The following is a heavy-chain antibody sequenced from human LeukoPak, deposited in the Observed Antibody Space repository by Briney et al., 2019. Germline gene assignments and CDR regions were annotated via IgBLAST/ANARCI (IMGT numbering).Heavy chain of an antibody. Sequence: KPSETLSLTCAVYGGSFSGYYWSWIRQPPGKGLEWIGEINHSGSTNYNPSLKSRVTISVDTSKNQFSLKLSSVTAADTAVYYWARGRYIVFDYWGQGTLVTVSS. CDR1: GGSFSGYY. CDR2: INHSGST. J-gene: IGHJ4*02. V-gene: IGHV4-34*01. D-gene: IGHD2-15*01. CDR3: ARGRYIVFDY.